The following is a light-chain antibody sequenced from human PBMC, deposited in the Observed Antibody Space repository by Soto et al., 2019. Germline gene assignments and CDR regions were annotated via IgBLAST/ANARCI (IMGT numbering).Light chain of an antibody. CDR2: EVS. V-gene: IGLV2-14*01. Sequence: QSALTQPASVSGSPGQSITISCTGTSSDVGGYNYVSWYQQHPGKAPKLMIYEVSNRPSGVSNRFSGSKSGSTASLTISGLLAEDEADYYCSSYTSSSIDYVFGTGTKLTFL. CDR3: SSYTSSSIDYV. J-gene: IGLJ1*01. CDR1: SSDVGGYNY.